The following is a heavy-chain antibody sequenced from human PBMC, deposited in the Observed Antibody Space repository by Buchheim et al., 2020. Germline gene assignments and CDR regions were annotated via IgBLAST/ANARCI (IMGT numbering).Heavy chain of an antibody. Sequence: QVQLVQSGAEVKKPGASVKISCKTSGYTFTSYHIHWVRQAPGQGLEWMGIIKTGGGTIFLAEKFQGRLTLTRDTSTGTVYLELNSLKSEDTAVYSCGRELECSFYFDYWGQGTL. J-gene: IGHJ4*02. D-gene: IGHD3-10*02. CDR3: GRELECSFYFDY. CDR1: GYTFTSYH. CDR2: IKTGGGTI. V-gene: IGHV1-46*03.